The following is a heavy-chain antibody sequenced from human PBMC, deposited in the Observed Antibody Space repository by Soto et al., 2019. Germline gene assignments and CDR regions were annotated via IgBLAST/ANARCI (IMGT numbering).Heavy chain of an antibody. Sequence: PGGSLRLSCAASGFTFSSYEMNWVRQAPGKGLEWVSYISSSGSTIYYADSVKGRFTISRDNAKNSLYLQMNSLRAEDTAVYYCARGLTGHYYDSSGLLDYWGQGTLVTVSS. CDR2: ISSSGSTI. D-gene: IGHD3-22*01. CDR3: ARGLTGHYYDSSGLLDY. CDR1: GFTFSSYE. V-gene: IGHV3-48*03. J-gene: IGHJ4*02.